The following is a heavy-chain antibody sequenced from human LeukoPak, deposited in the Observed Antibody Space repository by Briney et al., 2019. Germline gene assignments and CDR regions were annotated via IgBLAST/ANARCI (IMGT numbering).Heavy chain of an antibody. V-gene: IGHV5-51*01. CDR3: ARLPGFGLTLPAAMLDY. D-gene: IGHD2-2*01. CDR1: GYSFTSYW. Sequence: GESLKISCKGSGYSFTSYWIGWVRQMPGKGLEWMGIIYPGDSDTRYSPSFQGQVTISADKSISTAYLQWSSLKASDTAMYYCARLPGFGLTLPAAMLDYWGQGTLVTVSS. CDR2: IYPGDSDT. J-gene: IGHJ4*02.